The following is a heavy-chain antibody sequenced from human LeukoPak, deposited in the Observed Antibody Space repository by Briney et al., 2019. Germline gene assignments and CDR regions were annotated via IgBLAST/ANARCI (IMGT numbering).Heavy chain of an antibody. CDR2: MNPNSGGT. J-gene: IGHJ5*02. CDR3: TRDHQLPLLGWFDP. V-gene: IGHV1-2*02. D-gene: IGHD2-2*01. Sequence: ASVTVSCKASGYTFTGYYIHWVRQAPGQGLEWMGWMNPNSGGTNYAQKFQGRVTMTRDTSISTAYMELSRLRSDDTAIYYCTRDHQLPLLGWFDPWGQGTLVIVSS. CDR1: GYTFTGYY.